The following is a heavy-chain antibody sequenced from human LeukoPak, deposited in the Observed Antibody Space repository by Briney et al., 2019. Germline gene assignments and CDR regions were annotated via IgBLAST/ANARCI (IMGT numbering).Heavy chain of an antibody. Sequence: SETLSLTCAVSGGSISSGSYYWSWIRQPAGKGLEWIGRIYTSGSTDYNPSLKSRVTISVDTSKNQFSLKLSSVTAADTAVYYCARDMGAYYGSGSYYILDPWGQGTLVTVSS. D-gene: IGHD3-10*01. CDR1: GGSISSGSYY. CDR2: IYTSGST. J-gene: IGHJ5*02. V-gene: IGHV4-61*02. CDR3: ARDMGAYYGSGSYYILDP.